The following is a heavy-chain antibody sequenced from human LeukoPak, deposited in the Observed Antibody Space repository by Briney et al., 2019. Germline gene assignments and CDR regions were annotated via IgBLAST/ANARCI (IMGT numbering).Heavy chain of an antibody. CDR1: GFTFGDYA. V-gene: IGHV3-49*04. CDR3: TRSKAYYYDSSGYSGY. D-gene: IGHD3-22*01. Sequence: GGSLRLSCTASGFTFGDYAMSWVRQAPGKGLEWVGFIRSKAYGGTTEYAASVKGRFNISRDDYKRIAYLQMNSLKTEDTAVYYCTRSKAYYYDSSGYSGYWGQGTLVTVSS. CDR2: IRSKAYGGTT. J-gene: IGHJ4*02.